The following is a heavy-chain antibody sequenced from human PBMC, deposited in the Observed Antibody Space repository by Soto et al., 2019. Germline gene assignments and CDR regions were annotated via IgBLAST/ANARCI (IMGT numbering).Heavy chain of an antibody. CDR2: MNPKSGNT. V-gene: IGHV1-8*01. Sequence: QVQLVQSGAEVKKPGASVKVSCKASGYTFTSYDINWVRKATGQGLEWMGWMNPKSGNTGYAQKFQGRVTMARNTSISTSYMELSSLRSEDTAVDYCARGRNIVVASTDAFDIWGQGTMVTVSS. J-gene: IGHJ3*02. D-gene: IGHD2-15*01. CDR1: GYTFTSYD. CDR3: ARGRNIVVASTDAFDI.